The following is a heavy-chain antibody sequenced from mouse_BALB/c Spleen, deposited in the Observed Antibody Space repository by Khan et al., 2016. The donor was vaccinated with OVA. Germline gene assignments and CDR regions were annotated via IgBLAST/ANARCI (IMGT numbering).Heavy chain of an antibody. CDR1: GFSLTNYG. CDR3: ARQPYYHYYVMDY. V-gene: IGHV2-6-1*01. J-gene: IGHJ4*01. CDR2: IWSDGST. Sequence: QVQLKESGPGLVAPSQSLSITCTISGFSLTNYGVHWLRQPPGKGLEWLVVIWSDGSTAYNSALKSSLSISKDNSKSQVFLKMNSLQTDDTAMYYCARQPYYHYYVMDYWGQGTSVTVSS. D-gene: IGHD2-10*01.